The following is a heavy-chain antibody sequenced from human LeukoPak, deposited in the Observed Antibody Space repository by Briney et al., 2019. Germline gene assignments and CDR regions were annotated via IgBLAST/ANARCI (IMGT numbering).Heavy chain of an antibody. V-gene: IGHV3-30*04. CDR3: ARSAGMVRGVITAPFDY. CDR2: ISYDGSNK. J-gene: IGHJ4*02. D-gene: IGHD3-10*01. CDR1: GFTFSSYA. Sequence: GGSLRLSCAASGFTFSSYAMHWVRQAPGKGLEWVAVISYDGSNKYYADSVKGRFTISRDNSKNTLYLQMNSLRAEDTAVYYCARSAGMVRGVITAPFDYWGQGTLVTVSS.